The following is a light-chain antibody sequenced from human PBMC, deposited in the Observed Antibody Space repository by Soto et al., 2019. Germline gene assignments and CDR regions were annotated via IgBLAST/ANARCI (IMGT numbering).Light chain of an antibody. CDR3: QQYESFSVT. V-gene: IGKV1-12*01. Sequence: DIQMNHSPSSVAASGGDRVTLTCPASQGVNRWLAWYQQKPGKAPKVLIYAASSLQSGVPSRFSGSGSGTDFTLTISSLQPDDFATYYCQQYESFSVTFGQGTKVDIK. CDR2: AAS. J-gene: IGKJ1*01. CDR1: QGVNRW.